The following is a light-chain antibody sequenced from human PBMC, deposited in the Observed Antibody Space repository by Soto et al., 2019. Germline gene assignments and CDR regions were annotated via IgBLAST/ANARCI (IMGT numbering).Light chain of an antibody. CDR3: LQTYSSPLT. J-gene: IGKJ4*01. CDR1: RTVSKY. Sequence: DIQVTQSPSSLSASVGDRVTITCRASRTVSKYLSWYQQKPGSAPKLLIHAASNLDSGVPARFSGRGSGTDFSLTISNLQTEDFATYYCLQTYSSPLTFGGGTRVEIK. V-gene: IGKV1-39*01. CDR2: AAS.